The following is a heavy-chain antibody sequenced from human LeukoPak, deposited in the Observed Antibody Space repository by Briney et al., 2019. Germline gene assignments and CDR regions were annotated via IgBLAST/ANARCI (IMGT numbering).Heavy chain of an antibody. CDR1: GFTFSSYG. CDR3: AKDSCSGGSCYFDY. V-gene: IGHV3-30*02. D-gene: IGHD2-15*01. Sequence: AGGSLRLSCAVSGFTFSSYGMHWVRQAPGKGLEWVAFIRYDGSNKYYADSVKGRFAISRDNSKNTLYLQMNSLRAEDTAVYYCAKDSCSGGSCYFDYWGQGTLVTVSS. CDR2: IRYDGSNK. J-gene: IGHJ4*02.